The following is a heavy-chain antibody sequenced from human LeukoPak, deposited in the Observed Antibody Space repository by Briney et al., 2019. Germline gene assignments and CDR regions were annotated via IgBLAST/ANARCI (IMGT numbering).Heavy chain of an antibody. Sequence: GGSLRLSCAASGFTFSSYSMKWVRQAPGKGLEWVSYLSSSSGYRYYADSVKGRFTFSGDNAKNSLYLQMNSLPAEDTAVYYCARGNTVKAKNDAFDIWGQGTMVTVSS. CDR2: LSSSSGYR. J-gene: IGHJ3*02. CDR3: ARGNTVKAKNDAFDI. D-gene: IGHD4-11*01. V-gene: IGHV3-21*01. CDR1: GFTFSSYS.